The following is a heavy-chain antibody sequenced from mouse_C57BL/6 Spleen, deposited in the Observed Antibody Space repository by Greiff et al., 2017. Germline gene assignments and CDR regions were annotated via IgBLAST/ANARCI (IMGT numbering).Heavy chain of an antibody. V-gene: IGHV1-59*01. CDR2: IDPSDSYT. J-gene: IGHJ2*01. CDR3: ARQERATMDTTDYFDY. D-gene: IGHD2-2*01. Sequence: QVQLQQPGAELVRPGTSVKLSCKASGYTFTSYWMHWVKQRPGQGLEWIGVIDPSDSYTNYNQKFKGKATLTVDTSSSTDYMQLSSMTSEDSAVYYCARQERATMDTTDYFDYWGQGTTLTVSS. CDR1: GYTFTSYW.